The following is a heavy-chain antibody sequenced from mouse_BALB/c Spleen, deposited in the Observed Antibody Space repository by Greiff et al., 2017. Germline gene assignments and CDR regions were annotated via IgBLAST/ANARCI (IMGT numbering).Heavy chain of an antibody. CDR3: ARGDYYASWCAY. V-gene: IGHV5-17*02. CDR1: GFTFSSFG. D-gene: IGHD1-1*01. CDR2: ISSGSSTI. Sequence: EVNVVESGGGLVQPGGSRKLSCAASGFTFSSFGMHWVRQAPEKGLEWVAYISSGSSTIYYADTVKGRFTISRDNPKNTLFLQMTSLRSEDTAMYYCARGDYYASWCAYWGQGTLVTVSA. J-gene: IGHJ3*01.